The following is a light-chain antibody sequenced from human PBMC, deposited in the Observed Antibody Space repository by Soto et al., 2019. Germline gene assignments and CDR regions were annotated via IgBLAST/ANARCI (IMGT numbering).Light chain of an antibody. CDR2: DVS. J-gene: IGLJ3*02. CDR3: SSYTSSPWV. CDR1: SSDVGGYNY. V-gene: IGLV2-14*01. Sequence: QSVLTQPASVSGSPGQSITISCTGTSSDVGGYNYVSWYQQHPGKAPKLMIYDVSNRPSGVSNRFSGSKSGNTASLTISGLQAEDEADYYCSSYTSSPWVFGGGTKVTVL.